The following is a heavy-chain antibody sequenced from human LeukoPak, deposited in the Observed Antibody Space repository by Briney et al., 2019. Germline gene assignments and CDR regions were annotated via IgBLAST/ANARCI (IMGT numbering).Heavy chain of an antibody. V-gene: IGHV3-66*01. CDR3: ARVRGDYSSGWLFIDY. D-gene: IGHD6-19*01. Sequence: GGTLRLSCAASGFTVSSNYMSWVRQAPGKGLEWVSVIYSGGSTYYADSVKGRFTISRDNSKNTLYLQMNSLRAEDTAVYYCARVRGDYSSGWLFIDYWGQGTLVTVSS. J-gene: IGHJ4*02. CDR1: GFTVSSNY. CDR2: IYSGGST.